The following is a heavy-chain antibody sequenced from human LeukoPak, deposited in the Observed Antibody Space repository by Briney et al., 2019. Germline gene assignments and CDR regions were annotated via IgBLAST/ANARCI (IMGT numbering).Heavy chain of an antibody. CDR3: GKNRYSGSLSPFDI. J-gene: IGHJ3*02. CDR1: GFTFSSYA. V-gene: IGHV3-23*01. CDR2: ISGGGGNT. D-gene: IGHD1-26*01. Sequence: PGGSLRLSCAASGFTFSSYAMSWVRQAPGKGLEWVSAISGGGGNTYYADSVKGRFTISRDNSKNTLYLQMDSLRAEDTAVYYCGKNRYSGSLSPFDIWGQGTMVTVSS.